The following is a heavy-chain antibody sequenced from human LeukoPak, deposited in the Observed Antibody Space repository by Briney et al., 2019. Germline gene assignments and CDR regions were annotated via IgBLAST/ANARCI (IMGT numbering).Heavy chain of an antibody. CDR3: ARREVTIFGVVSRYFYYHIDV. V-gene: IGHV4-59*08. D-gene: IGHD3-3*01. CDR2: IYYSVST. J-gene: IGHJ6*03. CDR1: GASLSSYY. Sequence: SETLSLACTVAGASLSSYYWSCIRQPPGKGLEWIGYIYYSVSTNYNPSLKSRVTISVDTSKNQFSLKLSSVTAADTDVYYCARREVTIFGVVSRYFYYHIDVWCKGTTVTVSS.